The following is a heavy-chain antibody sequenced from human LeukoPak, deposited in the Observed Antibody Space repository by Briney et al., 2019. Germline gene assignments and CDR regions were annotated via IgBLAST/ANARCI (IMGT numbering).Heavy chain of an antibody. Sequence: PGGSLRLSCAASGFTFSSYAMHWVRQAPGKGLEWVAVISYDGSNKYYADSVKGRFTISRDNSKNTLYLQMNSLRAEDTAVYYCARVAVAGTPGGYWGQGTLVTVSS. J-gene: IGHJ4*02. CDR2: ISYDGSNK. V-gene: IGHV3-30-3*01. D-gene: IGHD6-19*01. CDR3: ARVAVAGTPGGY. CDR1: GFTFSSYA.